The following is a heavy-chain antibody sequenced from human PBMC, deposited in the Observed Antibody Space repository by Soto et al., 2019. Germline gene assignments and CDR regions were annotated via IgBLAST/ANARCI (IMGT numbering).Heavy chain of an antibody. CDR3: ARGLPGYSSSWYFRALDY. CDR2: IYYSGST. Sequence: KTSETLSLTCTVSGGSISSGGYYWSWIRQHPGKGLEWIGYIYYSGSTYYNPSLKSRVTISVDTSKDQFSLKLSSVTAADTAVYSCARGLPGYSSSWYFRALDYWGQATLFTVSS. V-gene: IGHV4-31*03. D-gene: IGHD6-13*01. CDR1: GGSISSGGYY. J-gene: IGHJ4*02.